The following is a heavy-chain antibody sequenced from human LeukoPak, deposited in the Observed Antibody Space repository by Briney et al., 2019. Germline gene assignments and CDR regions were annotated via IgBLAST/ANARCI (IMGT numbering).Heavy chain of an antibody. CDR3: ARLTGYSSESWFDP. J-gene: IGHJ5*02. CDR2: IYSSGST. V-gene: IGHV4-59*01. Sequence: SETLSLTCTVSSGSINSYYWNWIRQPPGKGLEWIGRIYSSGSTNYSPSLKSRVTISVDTSKNQFSLKLSSVTAADTAVYYCARLTGYSSESWFDPWGQGTLVTVSS. CDR1: SGSINSYY. D-gene: IGHD3-9*01.